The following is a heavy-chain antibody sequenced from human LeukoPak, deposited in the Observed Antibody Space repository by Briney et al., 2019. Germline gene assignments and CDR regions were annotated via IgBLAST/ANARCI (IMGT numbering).Heavy chain of an antibody. CDR3: RMVRELLYYYYGMDV. Sequence: GGSLRLSCAASGFTFDSYGIHWVRQAPGKGLEWVGFIRSKAYGGTTEYAASVKGRFTISRDDSKSIAYLQMNSLKTEDTAVYYCRMVRELLYYYYGMDVWGQGTTVTVSS. V-gene: IGHV3-49*04. CDR1: GFTFDSYG. D-gene: IGHD3-10*01. J-gene: IGHJ6*02. CDR2: IRSKAYGGTT.